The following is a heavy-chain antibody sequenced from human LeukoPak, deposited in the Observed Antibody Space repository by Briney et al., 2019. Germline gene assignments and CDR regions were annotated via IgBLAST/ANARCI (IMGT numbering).Heavy chain of an antibody. Sequence: SETLSLTCAVYGGSFSGYYWSWIRQPPGKGLEWIACISYSGSTKYNPSLKSRVTISIDTSKNQLSLKLSSVTAADTAVYYCAREPGFDSSGYLNWFDPWGQGTLVTVSS. D-gene: IGHD3-22*01. V-gene: IGHV4-59*01. J-gene: IGHJ5*02. CDR1: GGSFSGYY. CDR2: ISYSGST. CDR3: AREPGFDSSGYLNWFDP.